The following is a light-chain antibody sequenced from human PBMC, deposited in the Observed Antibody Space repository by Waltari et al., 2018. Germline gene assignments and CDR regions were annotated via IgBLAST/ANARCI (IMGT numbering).Light chain of an antibody. J-gene: IGLJ2*01. CDR1: SLRTYY. Sequence: SSELTQDPAVSVALGQTVRITCQGDSLRTYYVSWFHQKPGQAPALVIYGKNNRPSGIPDRFSASSSGSTASLTIIGAQAEDEADYYCHSRDSSGDVVIGGGTKLTVL. CDR2: GKN. CDR3: HSRDSSGDVV. V-gene: IGLV3-19*01.